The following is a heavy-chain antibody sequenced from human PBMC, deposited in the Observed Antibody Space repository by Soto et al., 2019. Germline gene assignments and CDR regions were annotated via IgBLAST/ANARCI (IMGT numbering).Heavy chain of an antibody. CDR3: ARTYSGYYFDY. CDR1: AGKIKSFD. CDR2: ISDSGST. J-gene: IGHJ4*02. V-gene: IGHV4-59*08. D-gene: IGHD5-12*01. Sequence: SETLSLTSTVSAGKIKSFDWSWIRQPPGKGLEWIGYISDSGSTNYNPSLRSRVTISLDTSRNQFSLKLSSVTAADTAVYYCARTYSGYYFDYWGQGTLVTVSS.